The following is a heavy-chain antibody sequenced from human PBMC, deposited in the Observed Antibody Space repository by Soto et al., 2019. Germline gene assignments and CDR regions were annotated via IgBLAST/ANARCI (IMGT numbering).Heavy chain of an antibody. V-gene: IGHV1-69*01. D-gene: IGHD3-3*01. CDR1: GGTFSSYA. Sequence: QVQLVQSGAEVKKPGSSVKVSCKASGGTFSSYAISWVRQAPGQGLEWMGGIIPIFGTANYAQKFQGRVTSTADESTSTAYMELSSLRSEDTAVYYCARAIFGGVHYYYYGMDVWGQGTTVTVSS. J-gene: IGHJ6*02. CDR2: IIPIFGTA. CDR3: ARAIFGGVHYYYYGMDV.